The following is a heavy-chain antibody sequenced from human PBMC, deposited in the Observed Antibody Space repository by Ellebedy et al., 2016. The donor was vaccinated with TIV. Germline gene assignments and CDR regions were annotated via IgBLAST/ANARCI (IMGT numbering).Heavy chain of an antibody. CDR1: GDSTSSSGLHY. D-gene: IGHD3-10*01. Sequence: MPSETLSLTCSVSGDSTSSSGLHYCDWIRPPPRKGMEWTGDIYFIGMTYHNPSLRSRVTMSVDTSRNQFSLRLNSVTAADTAVYYCARRRSGGQRIDYWGQGALVTVSS. V-gene: IGHV4-39*01. CDR2: IYFIGMT. J-gene: IGHJ4*02. CDR3: ARRRSGGQRIDY.